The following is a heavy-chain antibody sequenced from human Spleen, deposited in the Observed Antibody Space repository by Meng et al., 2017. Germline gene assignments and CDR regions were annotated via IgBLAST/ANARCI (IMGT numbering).Heavy chain of an antibody. D-gene: IGHD6-19*01. J-gene: IGHJ4*02. V-gene: IGHV4-4*02. CDR3: ASYNSGWPQFDS. CDR2: IYHSGTT. CDR1: GGSISSTKW. Sequence: QGQLQESGPGLVKPSGTLSLTCAVSGGSISSTKWWNWVRQTAGKGLEWIGEIYHSGTTNYNPSLKSRVTMSVDESKNQFSLKLTSVTAADTAVYYCASYNSGWPQFDSWGQGTLVTVPS.